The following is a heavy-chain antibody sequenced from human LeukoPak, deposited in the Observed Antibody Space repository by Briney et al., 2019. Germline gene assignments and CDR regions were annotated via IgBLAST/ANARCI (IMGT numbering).Heavy chain of an antibody. CDR1: GYTFTSYD. J-gene: IGHJ5*02. D-gene: IGHD1-26*01. Sequence: ASVKVSCKASGYTFTSYDINWVRQATGQGLEWMGWMNPNSGNTGYAQKFQGRATMTRNTSISTAYTELSSLRSEDTAVYYCARASSGSYKEPWGQGTLVTVSS. CDR3: ARASSGSYKEP. CDR2: MNPNSGNT. V-gene: IGHV1-8*01.